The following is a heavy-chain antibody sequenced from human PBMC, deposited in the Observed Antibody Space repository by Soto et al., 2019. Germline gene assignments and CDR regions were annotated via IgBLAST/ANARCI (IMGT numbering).Heavy chain of an antibody. CDR2: IDSNGGT. Sequence: QVQLQESGPGLVKPSETLSLTCTVSDDSSSNYKWSWIRQPPGRRLEWIGYIDSNGGTSDNPSLQSRGTISIDTYTKQFFLKLSSVTAADTAVYYCVRQGFGRLHGLVDVWGQGTTVTVSS. J-gene: IGHJ6*02. CDR3: VRQGFGRLHGLVDV. V-gene: IGHV4-59*08. D-gene: IGHD3-10*01. CDR1: DDSSSNYK.